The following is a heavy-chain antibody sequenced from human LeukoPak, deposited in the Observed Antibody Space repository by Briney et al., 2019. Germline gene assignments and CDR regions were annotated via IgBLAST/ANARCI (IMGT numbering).Heavy chain of an antibody. V-gene: IGHV3-23*01. CDR3: ASLAYYGSGSYYAVYHYGMDV. CDR2: IGGSGGST. CDR1: GFTFRSHV. D-gene: IGHD3-10*01. J-gene: IGHJ6*02. Sequence: GGSLRLSCAVSGFTFRSHVISWVRQAPGKGLDWVSAIGGSGGSTYYYADSVQGRFTISRDNSKNTLYLQMNRLRAEDTAVSYCASLAYYGSGSYYAVYHYGMDVWGQGTTVTVSS.